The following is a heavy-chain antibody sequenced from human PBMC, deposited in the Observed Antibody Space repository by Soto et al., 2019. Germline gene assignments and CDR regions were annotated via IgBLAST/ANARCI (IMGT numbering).Heavy chain of an antibody. V-gene: IGHV1-69*02. D-gene: IGHD1-1*01. CDR1: GGTFSSYT. CDR3: SRGDWNGDY. J-gene: IGHJ4*02. Sequence: QVQLVQSGAEVKKPGSSVKVSCKASGGTFSSYTISWVRQAPGQGLEWMGRIIPILGIANYAQKFQGRVTITADKATRTAYMELSSRRSEDTVVYYCSRGDWNGDYWGQGTLVTVSS. CDR2: IIPILGIA.